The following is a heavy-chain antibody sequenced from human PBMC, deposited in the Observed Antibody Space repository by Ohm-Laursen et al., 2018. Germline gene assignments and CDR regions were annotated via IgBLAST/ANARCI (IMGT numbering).Heavy chain of an antibody. CDR1: GFTFSSYA. J-gene: IGHJ4*02. CDR3: AKDISAFGGGYYFDY. D-gene: IGHD3-16*01. CDR2: ISGSGGST. Sequence: GSLRLSCSASGFTFSSYAMSWVRQTPGKGLEWVSAISGSGGSTYYADSVKGRFTISRDNAKNSLYLQMNSLRAEDTALYYCAKDISAFGGGYYFDYWGQGTLVTVSS. V-gene: IGHV3-23*01.